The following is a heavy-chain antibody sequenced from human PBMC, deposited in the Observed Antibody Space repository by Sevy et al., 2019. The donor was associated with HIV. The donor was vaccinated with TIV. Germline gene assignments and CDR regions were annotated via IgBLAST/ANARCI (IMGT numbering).Heavy chain of an antibody. CDR2: ISSSSSYI. D-gene: IGHD3-22*01. V-gene: IGHV3-21*01. CDR1: GFTFSSYS. CDR3: ARDKEPYYYVSSGYYPGSHAFDI. Sequence: GGSLRLSCAASGFTFSSYSMNWVRQAPGKGLEWVSSISSSSSYIYYADSVKGRFTISRDNAKNSLYLQMNSLRAEDTAVYYCARDKEPYYYVSSGYYPGSHAFDIWGQGTMVTVSS. J-gene: IGHJ3*02.